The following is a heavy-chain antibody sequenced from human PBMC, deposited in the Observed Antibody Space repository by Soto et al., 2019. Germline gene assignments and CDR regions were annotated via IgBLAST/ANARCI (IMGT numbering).Heavy chain of an antibody. CDR2: IIPILGIA. CDR1: GGTFSSYT. CDR3: ASLIAAAADFYMDF. V-gene: IGHV1-69*02. J-gene: IGHJ6*03. Sequence: EASVKVSCKASGGTFSSYTISWVRQAPGQGLEWMGRIIPILGIANYAQKFQGRVTITADKSTSTAYMELSSLRSEDTAVYYCASLIAAAADFYMDFWGKGTTVSVSS. D-gene: IGHD6-13*01.